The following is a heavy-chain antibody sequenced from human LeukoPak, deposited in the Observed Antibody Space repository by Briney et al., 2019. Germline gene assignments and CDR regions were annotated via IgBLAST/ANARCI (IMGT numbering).Heavy chain of an antibody. CDR2: VTGRGDGT. V-gene: IGHV3-23*01. J-gene: IGHJ4*02. CDR3: ARSRGSGYFDY. D-gene: IGHD3-3*01. CDR1: GFTFINSA. Sequence: PGGSLRLSCAASGFTFINSAMSWVRQAPGKGLEWVSSVTGRGDGTNYADSVKGRFTISRDNAKNSLYLQMNSLRAEDTAVYYCARSRGSGYFDYWGQGTLVTVSS.